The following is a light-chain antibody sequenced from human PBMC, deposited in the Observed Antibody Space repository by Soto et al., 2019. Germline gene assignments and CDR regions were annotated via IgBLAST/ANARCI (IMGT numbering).Light chain of an antibody. CDR3: CSYAGSSTHVV. CDR1: SSDVGSYNL. V-gene: IGLV2-23*01. J-gene: IGLJ2*01. CDR2: EGS. Sequence: QSALTQPASVSGSPGQSITISCTGTSSDVGSYNLVSCYHQHPGKAPKLMIYEGSKRPSGVSNRFSGSKSGNTASLTISGLQAEDEADYYCCSYAGSSTHVVFGGGTKLTVL.